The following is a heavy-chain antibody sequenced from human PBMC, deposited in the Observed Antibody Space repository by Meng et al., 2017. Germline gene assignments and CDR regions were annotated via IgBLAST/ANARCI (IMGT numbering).Heavy chain of an antibody. CDR1: GYTFTSYA. J-gene: IGHJ5*02. CDR2: INTNTGNP. V-gene: IGHV7-4-1*02. CDR3: ARLVAGTFGQLFDP. D-gene: IGHD2-15*01. Sequence: QGQLGQFGSEWKKPGASVKVSCKASGYTFTSYAMNWVRQAPGQGLEWMGWINTNTGNPTYAQGFTGRFVFSLDTSVSTAYLQISSLKAEDTAVYYCARLVAGTFGQLFDPWGQGTLVTVSS.